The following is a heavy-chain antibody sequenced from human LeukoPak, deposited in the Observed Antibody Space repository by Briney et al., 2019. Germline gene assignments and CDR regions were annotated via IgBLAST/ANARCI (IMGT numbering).Heavy chain of an antibody. V-gene: IGHV4-59*01. Sequence: PSETLRLTCTVSGGSISSYYWSWIRQPPGKGLEWIGYIYYSGSTNYNPSLRSRVTISVDTSKNQFSLKLSSVTAADTAVYYCARGPIYLGSIAFDIWGQGEM. CDR3: ARGPIYLGSIAFDI. D-gene: IGHD3-3*01. CDR2: IYYSGST. CDR1: GGSISSYY. J-gene: IGHJ3*02.